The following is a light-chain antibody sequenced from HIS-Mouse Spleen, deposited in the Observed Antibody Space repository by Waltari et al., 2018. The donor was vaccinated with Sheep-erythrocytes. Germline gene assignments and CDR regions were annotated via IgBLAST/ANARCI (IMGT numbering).Light chain of an antibody. Sequence: EIVMTQSPATLSLSPGERAPFSCRASQSVSSNLAWYQQKPGQAPRLLIYGASTRATGIPARFSGSGSGTEFTLTISSMQSEDFAVYYCQQYNNWPWTFGQGTKVEIK. J-gene: IGKJ1*01. V-gene: IGKV3-15*01. CDR1: QSVSSN. CDR3: QQYNNWPWT. CDR2: GAS.